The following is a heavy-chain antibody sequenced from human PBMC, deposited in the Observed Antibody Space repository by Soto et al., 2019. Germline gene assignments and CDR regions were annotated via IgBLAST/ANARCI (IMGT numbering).Heavy chain of an antibody. CDR1: GGTFNNYA. CDR2: IIPIIGTA. CDR3: ARGGVDVVATSAFDY. D-gene: IGHD5-12*01. V-gene: IGHV1-69*01. Sequence: QVQLVQSGAEVKKPGSSVKVSCKASGGTFNNYAISWVRQAPGQGLEWMGGIIPIIGTADYAHKFQGRLAISADESTGTTFMELSSVRSEDTALYYCARGGVDVVATSAFDYWGQGTLVTVSS. J-gene: IGHJ4*02.